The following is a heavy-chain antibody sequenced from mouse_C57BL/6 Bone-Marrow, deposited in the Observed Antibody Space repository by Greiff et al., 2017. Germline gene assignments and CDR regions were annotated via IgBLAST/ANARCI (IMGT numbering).Heavy chain of an antibody. J-gene: IGHJ3*01. CDR2: ISYDGSN. CDR1: GYSITSGYY. V-gene: IGHV3-6*01. CDR3: ARDYGSSSPWFAY. D-gene: IGHD1-1*01. Sequence: ESGPGLVKPSQSLSLTCSVTGYSITSGYYWNWIRQFPGNKLEWMGYISYDGSNNYNPSLKNRISITRDTSKNQFFRKLNSVTTEDTATYYCARDYGSSSPWFAYWGQGTLVTVSA.